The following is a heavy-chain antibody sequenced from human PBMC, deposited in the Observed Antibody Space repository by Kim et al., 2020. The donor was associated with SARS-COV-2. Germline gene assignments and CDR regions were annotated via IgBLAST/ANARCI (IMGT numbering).Heavy chain of an antibody. CDR1: GFTFSSYW. CDR2: IKQDGSEK. D-gene: IGHD6-13*01. V-gene: IGHV3-7*03. CDR3: ASLSGSSWYFDY. Sequence: GGSLRLSCAASGFTFSSYWMSWIRQAPGKGLEWVANIKQDGSEKYYVDSVKGRFTISRDNAKNSLYLQMNSLRAEDTAVYYCASLSGSSWYFDYWGQGTLVTVSS. J-gene: IGHJ4*02.